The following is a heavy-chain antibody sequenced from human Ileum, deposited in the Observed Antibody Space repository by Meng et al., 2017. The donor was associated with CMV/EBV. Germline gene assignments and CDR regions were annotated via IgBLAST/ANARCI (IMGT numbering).Heavy chain of an antibody. J-gene: IGHJ4*02. V-gene: IGHV1-69*12. CDR1: GGTFSSNA. CDR2: ISPIFRTS. Sequence: QAQLVQSGAEVKKPGSSVKVSCEGSGGTFSSNAISWVRHAPGQGLEWMGVISPIFRTSNYAQKFQGRLTITADESTGTAYMELSSLTSGDTAVYYCATSGRGPKYYFNYWGQGTLVTVSS. CDR3: ATSGRGPKYYFNY. D-gene: IGHD1-14*01.